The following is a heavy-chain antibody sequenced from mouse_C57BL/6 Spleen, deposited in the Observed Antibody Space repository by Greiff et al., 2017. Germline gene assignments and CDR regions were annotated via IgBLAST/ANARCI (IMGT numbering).Heavy chain of an antibody. CDR1: GYTFTSYW. CDR3: ARDTITTVATGYFDY. V-gene: IGHV1-7*01. D-gene: IGHD1-1*01. CDR2: INPSSGYT. Sequence: QVQLQQSGAELAKPGASVQLSCKASGYTFTSYWMHWVKQRPGQGLEWIGYINPSSGYTKYNQKFKDKATLTADKSSSTAYMQLSSLTYEDSAVYYCARDTITTVATGYFDYWGQGTTLTVSS. J-gene: IGHJ2*01.